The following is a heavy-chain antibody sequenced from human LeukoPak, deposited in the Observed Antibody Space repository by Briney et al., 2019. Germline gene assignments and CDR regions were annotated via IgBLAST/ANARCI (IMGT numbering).Heavy chain of an antibody. D-gene: IGHD5-18*01. V-gene: IGHV3-30-3*02. CDR1: GYTFTSYY. J-gene: IGHJ4*02. Sequence: SCKASGYTFTSYYMHWVRQAPGQGLEWMALTSYDGSNKYYADSVKGRFTISRDNSKNTLYLQMNSLRTEDTAMYYCAKDMGYTFGHTFDYWGQGTLVTVSS. CDR3: AKDMGYTFGHTFDY. CDR2: TSYDGSNK.